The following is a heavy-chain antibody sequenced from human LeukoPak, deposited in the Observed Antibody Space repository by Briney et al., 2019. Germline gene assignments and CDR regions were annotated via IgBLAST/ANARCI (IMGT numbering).Heavy chain of an antibody. CDR3: ARPRLLYGSGPILV. V-gene: IGHV4-4*07. CDR2: IYTSGST. Sequence: SETLSLTCTVSGGSISSYYWSWIRQPAGKGLEWIGRIYTSGSTNYNPSLKSRVTMSVDTSKNQFSLKLSSVTAADTAVYYCARPRLLYGSGPILVWGQGTLVTVSS. J-gene: IGHJ4*02. CDR1: GGSISSYY. D-gene: IGHD3-10*01.